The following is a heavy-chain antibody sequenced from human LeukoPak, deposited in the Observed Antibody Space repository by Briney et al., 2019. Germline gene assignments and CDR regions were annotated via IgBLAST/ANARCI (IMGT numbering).Heavy chain of an antibody. V-gene: IGHV3-23*01. CDR3: AKRGDDYNPLDY. D-gene: IGHD5-24*01. J-gene: IGHJ4*02. CDR1: GFTFSNYA. Sequence: PGGSLRLSCAASGFTFSNYAISWVRQAPGKGLEWVSTISGSGRDSYYADSVTGRFTISRDNSKNTLFLQMDSLRAEDTPLYYCAKRGDDYNPLDYWGQGTLVTVSS. CDR2: ISGSGRDS.